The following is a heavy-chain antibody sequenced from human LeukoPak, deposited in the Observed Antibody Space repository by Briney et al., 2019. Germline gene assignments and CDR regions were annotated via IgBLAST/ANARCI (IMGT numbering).Heavy chain of an antibody. D-gene: IGHD6-13*01. CDR3: ARRGGSSWAYFYFDY. Sequence: PSETLSLNCAVYGRAFCGYYWRWTRQPPGKGLEWIGETNHSGSTNYNPSLKSRVTISVDTSKRPFSLKLSSVTAADTAVYYCARRGGSSWAYFYFDYWGQGTLVTVSS. V-gene: IGHV4-34*01. CDR1: GRAFCGYY. CDR2: TNHSGST. J-gene: IGHJ4*02.